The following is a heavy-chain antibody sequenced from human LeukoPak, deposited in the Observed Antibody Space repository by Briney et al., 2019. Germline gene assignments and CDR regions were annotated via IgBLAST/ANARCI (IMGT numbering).Heavy chain of an antibody. CDR3: ARAYSSGWYDGGWFDP. D-gene: IGHD6-19*01. CDR1: GGTFSSYA. Sequence: ASVKVSCKASGGTFSSYAINWVRQAPGQGLEWMGGIIPIFGTANYAQKFQGRVTITADKSTSTAYMELSSLRSEDTAVYYCARAYSSGWYDGGWFDPWGQGTLVTVSS. V-gene: IGHV1-69*06. J-gene: IGHJ5*02. CDR2: IIPIFGTA.